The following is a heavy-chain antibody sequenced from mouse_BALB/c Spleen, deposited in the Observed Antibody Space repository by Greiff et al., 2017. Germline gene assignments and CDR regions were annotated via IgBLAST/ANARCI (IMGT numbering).Heavy chain of an antibody. V-gene: IGHV2-6-7*01. D-gene: IGHD1-1*01. Sequence: VMLVESGPGLVAPSQSLSITCTVSGFSLTGYGVNWVRQPPGKGLEWLGMLWGDGSTDYNSALKSRLSISKDNSKSQVFLKMNSLQTDDTARYYCARDPPYYYGSMDYWGQGTSVTVSS. CDR3: ARDPPYYYGSMDY. CDR1: GFSLTGYG. CDR2: LWGDGST. J-gene: IGHJ4*01.